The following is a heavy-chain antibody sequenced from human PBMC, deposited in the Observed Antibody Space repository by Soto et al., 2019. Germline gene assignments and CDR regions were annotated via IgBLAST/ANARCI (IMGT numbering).Heavy chain of an antibody. Sequence: VQLSEFGGTLVQPGRSLRLSCVVSGFSFSSYAMGWVRQAPGKGLEWVSSISGSGGDTYYGDSVKGRFTISRDNSKNTLYLEANSLTAEDTAVYYCAKHPIFGVVTHYFAHWGQGTLVTVSS. V-gene: IGHV3-23*01. CDR1: GFSFSSYA. CDR3: AKHPIFGVVTHYFAH. D-gene: IGHD3-3*01. J-gene: IGHJ4*02. CDR2: ISGSGGDT.